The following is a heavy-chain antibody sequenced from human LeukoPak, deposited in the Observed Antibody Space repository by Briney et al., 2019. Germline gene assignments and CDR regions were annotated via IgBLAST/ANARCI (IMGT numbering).Heavy chain of an antibody. D-gene: IGHD3-22*01. CDR1: GGTFSSYT. CDR3: ARGYYYDSSGVGY. J-gene: IGHJ4*02. V-gene: IGHV1-69*02. Sequence: GASVKVSCKASGGTFSSYTISWVRQAPGQGLEWMGRIIPILGIANYAQKFQGRVTITADKSTSTAYMELSSLRSEDTAVYYCARGYYYDSSGVGYWGQGTLVTVSS. CDR2: IIPILGIA.